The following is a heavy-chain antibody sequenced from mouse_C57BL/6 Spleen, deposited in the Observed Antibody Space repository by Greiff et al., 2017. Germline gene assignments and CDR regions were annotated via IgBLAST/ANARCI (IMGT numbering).Heavy chain of an antibody. CDR3: ARAGDYDGWFAY. V-gene: IGHV14-2*01. CDR2: IVPEDGGT. D-gene: IGHD2-4*01. J-gene: IGHJ3*01. Sequence: EVQLQQSGAELVKPGASVKLSCTASGFNITDYYMHWVKQRTEQGLEWLGRIVPEDGGTKYAPNFQGKATITADTSSTTAYLQLSSLTSKDTAVYDCARAGDYDGWFAYWGQGTLVTVSA. CDR1: GFNITDYY.